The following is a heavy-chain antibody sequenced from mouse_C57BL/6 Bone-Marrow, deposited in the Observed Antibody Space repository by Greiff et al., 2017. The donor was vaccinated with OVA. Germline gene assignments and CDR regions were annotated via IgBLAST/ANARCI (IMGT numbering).Heavy chain of an antibody. J-gene: IGHJ4*01. CDR1: GFTFSDFY. CDR3: ARDGRYYAMDY. CDR2: SRNKANDYTT. Sequence: DVKLVESGGGLVQSGRSLRLSCATSGFTFSDFYMEWVRQAPGKGLEWIAASRNKANDYTTEYSASVKGRFIVSRDTAQSILYLQMNALRAEDTAIYYCARDGRYYAMDYWGQGTSVTVSS. V-gene: IGHV7-1*01.